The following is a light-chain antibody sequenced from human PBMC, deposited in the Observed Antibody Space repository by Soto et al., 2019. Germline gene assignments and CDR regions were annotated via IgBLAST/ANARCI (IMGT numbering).Light chain of an antibody. CDR1: SSDVASYNL. CDR3: CSYAGSSTYAV. J-gene: IGLJ7*01. V-gene: IGLV2-23*02. CDR2: EVS. Sequence: QSALTQPASVSGSPGQSITISCTGTSSDVASYNLVSWYQQHPGKAPKLMIYEVSKRPSGVSNRFSGSKSGNTASLTISGLQAEDEADYYCCSYAGSSTYAVFGGGTQLTVL.